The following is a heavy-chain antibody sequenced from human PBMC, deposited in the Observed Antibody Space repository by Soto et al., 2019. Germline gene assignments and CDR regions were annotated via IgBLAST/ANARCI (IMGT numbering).Heavy chain of an antibody. CDR3: AGQSNHYDSSGYYYGPDY. CDR1: GGSISSGDYY. V-gene: IGHV4-30-4*01. D-gene: IGHD3-22*01. CDR2: IYYSGST. J-gene: IGHJ4*02. Sequence: QVQLQESGPGLVKPSQTLSLTCTVSGGSISSGDYYWSWIRQPPGKGLEWIGYIYYSGSTYYNPSLKSRVTISVDTSKNQFSLKLSSVTAADTAVYYCAGQSNHYDSSGYYYGPDYWGQGTLVTVSS.